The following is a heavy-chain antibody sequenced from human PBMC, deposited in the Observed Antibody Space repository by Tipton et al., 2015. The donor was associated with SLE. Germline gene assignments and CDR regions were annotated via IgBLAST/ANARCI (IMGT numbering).Heavy chain of an antibody. CDR1: GYTFTSYY. J-gene: IGHJ4*02. V-gene: IGHV1-69*13. D-gene: IGHD6-19*01. CDR2: IIPIFGTA. Sequence: QSGAEVKKPGASVKVSCKASGYTFTSYYMHWVRQAPGQGLEWMGGIIPIFGTANYAQKFQGRVTITADESTSTAYMELSSLRSEDTAVYYCARDHFVAGPTYWGQGVLVTVSS. CDR3: ARDHFVAGPTY.